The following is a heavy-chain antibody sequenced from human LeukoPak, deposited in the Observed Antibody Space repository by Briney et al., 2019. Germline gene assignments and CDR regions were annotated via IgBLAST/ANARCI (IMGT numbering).Heavy chain of an antibody. Sequence: SETLSLTCAVYGGSFSGYYWSWIRQPPGKGLEWIGEINHSGSTNYNPSLKSRVTISVDTSKNQFSLKLSSVTAADTAVYYGARVEDSLGNFDYWGQGTLVTVSS. J-gene: IGHJ4*02. D-gene: IGHD7-27*01. V-gene: IGHV4-34*01. CDR2: INHSGST. CDR3: ARVEDSLGNFDY. CDR1: GGSFSGYY.